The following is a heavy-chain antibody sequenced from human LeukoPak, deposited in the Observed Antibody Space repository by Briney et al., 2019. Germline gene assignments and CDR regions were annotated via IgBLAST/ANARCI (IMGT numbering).Heavy chain of an antibody. CDR2: IIPIFGTA. Sequence: SVKVSCKASGGTFSSYAISWVRQAPGQGLEWMGGIIPIFGTANYAQKFQGRVTTTADESTSTAYMELSSLRSEDTAVYYCARDPASISSGDHDWGQGALVTVSS. D-gene: IGHD6-19*01. CDR3: ARDPASISSGDHD. CDR1: GGTFSSYA. J-gene: IGHJ4*02. V-gene: IGHV1-69*13.